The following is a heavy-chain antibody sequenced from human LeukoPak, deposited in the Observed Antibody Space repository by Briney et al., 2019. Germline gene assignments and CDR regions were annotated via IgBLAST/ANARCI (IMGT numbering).Heavy chain of an antibody. CDR1: GGSFSGYY. V-gene: IGHV4-34*01. Sequence: KPSETLSLTCAVYGGSFSGYYWSWIRQPPGKGLEWIGEINHSGSTNYNPSLKSRVTISVDTSKNQFSLKLSSVTAADTAVYYCTIAVAGTGGWYFDLWGRGTLVTVSS. J-gene: IGHJ2*01. D-gene: IGHD6-19*01. CDR2: INHSGST. CDR3: TIAVAGTGGWYFDL.